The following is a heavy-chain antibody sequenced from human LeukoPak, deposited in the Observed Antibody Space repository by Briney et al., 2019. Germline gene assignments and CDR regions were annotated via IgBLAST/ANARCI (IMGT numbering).Heavy chain of an antibody. Sequence: SETLSLTCTVSGGSISSYYWSWIRQPPGKGLEWIGYIYYRGSTNYNPSLKSRVTISVDTSKNQFSLKLSSVTAADTAVYYCASWNGDFRYFDLWGRGTLVTVSS. CDR3: ASWNGDFRYFDL. D-gene: IGHD4-17*01. V-gene: IGHV4-59*01. J-gene: IGHJ2*01. CDR1: GGSISSYY. CDR2: IYYRGST.